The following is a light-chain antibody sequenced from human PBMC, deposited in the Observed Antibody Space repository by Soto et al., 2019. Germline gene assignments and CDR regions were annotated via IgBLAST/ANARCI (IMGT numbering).Light chain of an antibody. CDR2: GNS. Sequence: QSVLTQPPSVSGAPGQRVTISCTGSSSNIGAGYDVHWYQQLPGTAPKLLIYGNSNRPSGVPDRFSDSKSGTSASLANTGRQAEDEADHYCQSYGRSLSGGVFGGGTKLTVL. J-gene: IGLJ3*02. V-gene: IGLV1-40*01. CDR3: QSYGRSLSGGV. CDR1: SSNIGAGYD.